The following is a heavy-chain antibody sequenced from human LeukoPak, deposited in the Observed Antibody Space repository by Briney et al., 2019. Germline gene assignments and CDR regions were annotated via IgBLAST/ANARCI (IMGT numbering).Heavy chain of an antibody. Sequence: WASVKVSCKASGYTFTGYYMHWVRQAPGQGLEWMGWINPNSGGTNYAQKFQGRVTMTRDTSISTAYMELSRLRSDDTAVYYCAITPRGTVTTSGTWGQGTLVTVSS. CDR2: INPNSGGT. CDR3: AITPRGTVTTSGT. J-gene: IGHJ5*02. D-gene: IGHD4-17*01. CDR1: GYTFTGYY. V-gene: IGHV1-2*02.